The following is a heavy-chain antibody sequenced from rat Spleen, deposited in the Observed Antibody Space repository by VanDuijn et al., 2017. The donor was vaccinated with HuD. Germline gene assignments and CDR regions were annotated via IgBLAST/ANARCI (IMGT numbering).Heavy chain of an antibody. CDR1: GFIFSDYY. CDR3: ARHGNNYGWFAY. V-gene: IGHV5-29*01. CDR2: FSYDGSNT. J-gene: IGHJ3*01. D-gene: IGHD1-10*01. Sequence: EVQLVESDGGLVQPGRSLKLSCAASGFIFSDYYMAWVRQAPTKGLEWVATFSYDGSNTYYRDSVKDRFTISRDNAKSTLYLQMDSLRSEDTATYYCARHGNNYGWFAYWGQGTLVTVSS.